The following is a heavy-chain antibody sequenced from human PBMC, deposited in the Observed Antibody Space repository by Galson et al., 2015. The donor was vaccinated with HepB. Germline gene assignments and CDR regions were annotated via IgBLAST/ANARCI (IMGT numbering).Heavy chain of an antibody. CDR3: ARAILSLRIAVAGPVYGMDV. V-gene: IGHV3-66*01. J-gene: IGHJ6*02. Sequence: SLRLSCAASGFTVSSNYMSWVRQALGKGLEWVSVIYSGGSTYYADSVKGRFTISRDNSKNTLYLQMHSLRAEDTAVYYCARAILSLRIAVAGPVYGMDVWGQGTTVTVSS. D-gene: IGHD6-19*01. CDR2: IYSGGST. CDR1: GFTVSSNY.